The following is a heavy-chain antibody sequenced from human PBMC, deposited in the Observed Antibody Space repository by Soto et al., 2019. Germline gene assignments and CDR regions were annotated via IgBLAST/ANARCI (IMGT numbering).Heavy chain of an antibody. CDR2: IYHVGST. CDR1: GGSVSSTQW. D-gene: IGHD2-21*02. J-gene: IGHJ6*02. Sequence: SETLSLTCAVSGGSVSSTQWWTWVRQAPGKGLEWLGEIYHVGSTKYNPSLKSRVTISVDKSNSHFSLNLRSVTAADTAFYYCAREGALLFGGNSDYYSTMDVWGQGTTVTVSS. CDR3: AREGALLFGGNSDYYSTMDV. V-gene: IGHV4-4*02.